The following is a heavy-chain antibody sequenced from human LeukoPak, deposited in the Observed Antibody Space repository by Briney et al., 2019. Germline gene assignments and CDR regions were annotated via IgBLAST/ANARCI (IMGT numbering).Heavy chain of an antibody. CDR3: AKGGPDDY. Sequence: PGGSLRLSCAASGFTFSSYGMHWVRQAPGKGLEWVAVISYDGSNKYYADSVKGRFTISRDNSKNTLYLQMNSLRAEDTAVYYCAKGGPDDYWGQGTLVTVSS. CDR1: GFTFSSYG. D-gene: IGHD5-12*01. CDR2: ISYDGSNK. V-gene: IGHV3-30*18. J-gene: IGHJ4*02.